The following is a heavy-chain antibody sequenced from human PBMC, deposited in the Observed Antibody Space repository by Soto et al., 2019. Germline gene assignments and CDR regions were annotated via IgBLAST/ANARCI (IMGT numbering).Heavy chain of an antibody. D-gene: IGHD5-12*01. CDR1: GFTFSSYG. V-gene: IGHV3-33*01. CDR3: ASDGVATRYYYYYYMDV. Sequence: GGSLRLSCAASGFTFSSYGMHWVRQAPGKGLEWVAVIWYDGSNKYYADSVKGRFTISRDNSKNTLYLQMNSLRAEDTAVYYCASDGVATRYYYYYYMDVWGKGTTVTVSS. CDR2: IWYDGSNK. J-gene: IGHJ6*03.